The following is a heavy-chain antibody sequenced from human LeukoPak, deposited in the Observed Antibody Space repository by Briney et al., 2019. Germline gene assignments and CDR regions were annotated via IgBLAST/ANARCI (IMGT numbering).Heavy chain of an antibody. CDR3: AKDSAEESNGSWYYYDSSGYYGTFDI. D-gene: IGHD3-22*01. J-gene: IGHJ3*02. CDR2: IRYDGSNK. CDR1: GFTFSSYA. V-gene: IGHV3-30*02. Sequence: SGGSLRLSCAASGFTFSSYAMSWVRQAPGKGLEWVAFIRYDGSNKYYADSVKGRFTISRDNSKNTLYLQMNSLRAEDTAVYYCAKDSAEESNGSWYYYDSSGYYGTFDIWGQGTMVTVSS.